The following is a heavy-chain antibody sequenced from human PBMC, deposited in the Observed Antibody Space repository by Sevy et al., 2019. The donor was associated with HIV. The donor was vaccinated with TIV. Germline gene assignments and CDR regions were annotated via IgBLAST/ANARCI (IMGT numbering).Heavy chain of an antibody. CDR3: ARVRYCTNGVCYLPLFDY. V-gene: IGHV1-18*01. D-gene: IGHD2-8*01. CDR1: GYTFTSYG. CDR2: ISAYNGNT. Sequence: ASLKVSCKASGYTFTSYGISWVRQAPGQGLEWMGWISAYNGNTNYAQKLQGRVTMTTDTSTSTAYMELRSLRSDDTAVYYCARVRYCTNGVCYLPLFDYWGQGTLVTVSS. J-gene: IGHJ4*02.